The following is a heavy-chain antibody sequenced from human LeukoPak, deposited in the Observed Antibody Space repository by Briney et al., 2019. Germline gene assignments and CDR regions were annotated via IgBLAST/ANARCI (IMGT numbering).Heavy chain of an antibody. CDR1: GYTFTSYG. Sequence: ASVKVSCKASGYTFTSYGISWVRQAPGQGPEWMGWISAYNGNTNYAQKLQGRVTMTTDISTSTAYMELRSLRSDDTAVYYCARKRILNYYYYGMDVWGQGTTVTVSS. CDR2: ISAYNGNT. V-gene: IGHV1-18*01. D-gene: IGHD2/OR15-2a*01. J-gene: IGHJ6*02. CDR3: ARKRILNYYYYGMDV.